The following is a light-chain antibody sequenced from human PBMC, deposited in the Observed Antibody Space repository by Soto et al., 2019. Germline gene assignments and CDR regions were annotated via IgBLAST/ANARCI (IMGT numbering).Light chain of an antibody. Sequence: DIQMTQSPSSLSASVGARVTITCQASQDISNYLNWYQQKLGKAPKLLIYDASNLETGGPSRFSGSGSGTDFTFTISSLQPDDIATYCLLQYFLLISFCHVTLLEI. CDR1: QDISNY. V-gene: IGKV1-33*01. CDR3: LQYFLLIS. CDR2: DAS. J-gene: IGKJ5*01.